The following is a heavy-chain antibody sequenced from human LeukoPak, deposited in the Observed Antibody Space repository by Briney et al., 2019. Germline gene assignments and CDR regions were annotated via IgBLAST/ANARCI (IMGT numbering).Heavy chain of an antibody. D-gene: IGHD3/OR15-3a*01. CDR2: ISGSSTTI. V-gene: IGHV3-48*01. J-gene: IGHJ4*02. CDR1: GFTFSSYS. Sequence: PGGSLRLSCAASGFTFSSYSMNWVRQAPGKGLEWVSYISGSSTTIYYSDSVKGRFTVSRDNARNSLYLQMNSLRAEDTAVYYCAKVRTGHYLDYWGQGTLVTVSS. CDR3: AKVRTGHYLDY.